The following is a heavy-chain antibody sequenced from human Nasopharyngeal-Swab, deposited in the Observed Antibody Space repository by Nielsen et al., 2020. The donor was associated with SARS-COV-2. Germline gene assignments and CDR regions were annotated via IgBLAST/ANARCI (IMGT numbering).Heavy chain of an antibody. CDR2: IKQDGSEK. V-gene: IGHV3-7*03. Sequence: GASLQISCAASGFTFSSYWMSWVRQAPGKGLEWVANIKQDGSEKYYVDSVKGRFTISRDNAKNSLYLQMNSLRAEDTAVYYCAREGYNWNSGSPYGMDVWGQGTTVTVSS. D-gene: IGHD1-7*01. CDR3: AREGYNWNSGSPYGMDV. J-gene: IGHJ6*02. CDR1: GFTFSSYW.